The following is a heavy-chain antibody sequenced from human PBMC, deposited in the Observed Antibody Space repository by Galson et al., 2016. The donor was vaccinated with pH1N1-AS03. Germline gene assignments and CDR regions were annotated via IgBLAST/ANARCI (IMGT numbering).Heavy chain of an antibody. V-gene: IGHV3-7*03. J-gene: IGHJ4*02. Sequence: SLRLSCAASGFSFSSYWMTWVRQAPGKGLEWVATINEDGTEKHYLDSLKGRFSISRDNAKNSLHLEMNSLRAEDTAVYYCATNLRSMGGFDYWGQGTLITVTS. CDR3: ATNLRSMGGFDY. CDR1: GFSFSSYW. D-gene: IGHD1-26*01. CDR2: INEDGTEK.